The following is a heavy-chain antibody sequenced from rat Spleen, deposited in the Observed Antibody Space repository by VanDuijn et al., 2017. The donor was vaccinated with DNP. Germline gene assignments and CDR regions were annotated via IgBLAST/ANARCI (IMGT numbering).Heavy chain of an antibody. Sequence: EVQLVESGGGLVQPGRSLKLSCAASGFTFSNYDMAWVRQAPTKGLEWVASISPSGGSTYYPDSVKGRFTISRDNVKSTLYLQMDSLRSEDTATYYWAGRPPPTRGPFDYWGQGVTVTVSS. D-gene: IGHD1-4*01. CDR1: GFTFSNYD. CDR3: AGRPPPTRGPFDY. V-gene: IGHV5S23*01. J-gene: IGHJ2*01. CDR2: ISPSGGST.